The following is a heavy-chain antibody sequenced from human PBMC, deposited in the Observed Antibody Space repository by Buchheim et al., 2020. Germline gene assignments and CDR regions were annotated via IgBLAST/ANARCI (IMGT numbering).Heavy chain of an antibody. D-gene: IGHD6-19*01. CDR3: GKGDSGSRPYYFDF. V-gene: IGHV3-23*01. Sequence: VQLLESGGGLVQPGGSLRLSCAASGFTFRNYAMSWVRQAPGKGPEWFSAIRDSGGDTYLADSVKGRFTISRDNSMNTLYLQMNSLRAEDTAVYYCGKGDSGSRPYYFDFWGQGTL. CDR2: IRDSGGDT. J-gene: IGHJ4*02. CDR1: GFTFRNYA.